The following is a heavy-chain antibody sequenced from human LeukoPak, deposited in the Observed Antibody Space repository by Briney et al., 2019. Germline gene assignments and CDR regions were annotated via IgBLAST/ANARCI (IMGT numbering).Heavy chain of an antibody. J-gene: IGHJ5*02. V-gene: IGHV1-46*01. CDR1: GFTFSGYY. D-gene: IGHD1-1*01. CDR2: INPSDGGT. CDR3: ARDGLQTRYSWNDEGRKNWFDP. Sequence: ASVKVSCKASGFTFSGYYMQWVRQAPGQGLEWMGIINPSDGGTKCAQKFQGRVTMTGDTSTSTVYMELSSLRSEDTAVYYCARDGLQTRYSWNDEGRKNWFDPWGQGTLVTVSS.